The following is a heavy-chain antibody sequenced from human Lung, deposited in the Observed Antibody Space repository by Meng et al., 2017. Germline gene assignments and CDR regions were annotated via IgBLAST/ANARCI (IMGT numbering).Heavy chain of an antibody. CDR2: IKSDGSDK. CDR3: ARGSMDV. Sequence: GESLKISCAASGFTFNTYWMSWVRQPPGKGLEWVASIKSDGSDKYYVDSVKGRFTISRDDAKNSVSLQMGSLRAEDTAVYFCARGSMDVWGQGTTVTVSS. V-gene: IGHV3-7*01. CDR1: GFTFNTYW. J-gene: IGHJ6*02.